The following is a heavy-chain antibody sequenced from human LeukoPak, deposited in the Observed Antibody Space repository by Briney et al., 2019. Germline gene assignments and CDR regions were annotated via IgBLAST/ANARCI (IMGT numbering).Heavy chain of an antibody. CDR2: IYYSGST. J-gene: IGHJ3*02. CDR1: GGSISSYY. CDR3: ARVRGYRYGALFVEDAFDI. V-gene: IGHV4-59*01. Sequence: PSETLSLTCTVSGGSISSYYWSWIRQPPGKGLEWIGYIYYSGSTNYNPSLKSRVTISIDTSKNQFFLKLNSVPAADTAVSDCARVRGYRYGALFVEDAFDIWGQGTMVTVSS. D-gene: IGHD5-18*01.